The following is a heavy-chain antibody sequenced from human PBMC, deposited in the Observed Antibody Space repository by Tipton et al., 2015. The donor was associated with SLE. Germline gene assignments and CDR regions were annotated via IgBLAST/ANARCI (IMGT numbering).Heavy chain of an antibody. CDR1: GGSISSSRYY. V-gene: IGHV4-61*05. CDR3: ARQGTTVTTAFDI. Sequence: GLVKPSETLSLTCTVSGGSISSSRYYWNWVRQPPGKGLEWIGYIYSSGSINYTPSLKNRVTISLDTSKNQFSLKLSSVTAADTAVYYCARQGTTVTTAFDIWGQGTIVTVSS. CDR2: IYSSGSI. D-gene: IGHD4-17*01. J-gene: IGHJ3*02.